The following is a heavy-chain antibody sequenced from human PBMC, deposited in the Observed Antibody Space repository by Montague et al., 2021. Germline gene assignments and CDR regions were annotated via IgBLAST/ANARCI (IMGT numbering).Heavy chain of an antibody. Sequence: SETLSLTCTVSSGSTFSAHWSWVRQPPGKGLEWLGSMYYSGATSNNPSLKSRVTMSIDTSTNQFSLKLSSVTAADTAVYYCAKEDYFVSGTSYKGFDDWGQGILGTVSS. V-gene: IGHV4-59*08. D-gene: IGHD3-10*01. CDR3: AKEDYFVSGTSYKGFDD. J-gene: IGHJ5*02. CDR2: MYYSGAT. CDR1: SGSTFSAH.